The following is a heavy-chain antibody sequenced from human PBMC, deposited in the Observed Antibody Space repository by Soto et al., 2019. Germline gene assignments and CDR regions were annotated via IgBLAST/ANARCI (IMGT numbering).Heavy chain of an antibody. V-gene: IGHV3-23*01. CDR3: AKDWISGSSPY. CDR2: ISGSAGLT. Sequence: EVQLLESGGGLVQPGGSLRLSCAASGFTFSSYAMSWVRQAPGKGLEWVSAISGSAGLTFYADSVKGRFTISRDNSKNTLYLQMNSLRAEDTARYYCAKDWISGSSPYWGQGTLVTVSS. J-gene: IGHJ4*02. CDR1: GFTFSSYA. D-gene: IGHD2-15*01.